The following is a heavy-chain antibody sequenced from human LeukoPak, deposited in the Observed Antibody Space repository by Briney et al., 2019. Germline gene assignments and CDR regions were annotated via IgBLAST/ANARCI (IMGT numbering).Heavy chain of an antibody. J-gene: IGHJ3*02. V-gene: IGHV3-53*01. D-gene: IGHD3-16*02. Sequence: GGSLRLSCAASELNVSNNYMNWVRQAPGKGLEWVSVIYSGGTTNYADSVQGRFTISRDSSKNTVYLQMNRLRADDTAVYYCAREHYDYFWGTHRSYALDIWGQGTMVT. CDR3: AREHYDYFWGTHRSYALDI. CDR2: IYSGGTT. CDR1: ELNVSNNY.